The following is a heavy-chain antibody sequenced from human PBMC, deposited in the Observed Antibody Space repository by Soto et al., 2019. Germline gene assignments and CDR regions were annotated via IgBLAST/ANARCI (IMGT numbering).Heavy chain of an antibody. CDR1: GFTFDDYA. CDR2: ISWNSGSI. Sequence: EVQLVESGGGLVQPGRSLRLSCAASGFTFDDYAMHWVRQAPGKGLEWVSGISWNSGSIGYADSVKGRFTISRDNAKNSLYLQMNSLRAEDTALYYCAKGGRSSYWGQGTLVTVSS. D-gene: IGHD6-13*01. J-gene: IGHJ4*02. CDR3: AKGGRSSY. V-gene: IGHV3-9*01.